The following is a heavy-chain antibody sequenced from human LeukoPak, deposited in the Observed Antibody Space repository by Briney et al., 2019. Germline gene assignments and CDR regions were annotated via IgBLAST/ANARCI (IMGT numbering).Heavy chain of an antibody. CDR3: AKVVLTGYFRGAFDY. D-gene: IGHD3-9*01. CDR2: ISWNSGSI. J-gene: IGHJ4*02. CDR1: GFTFSSYG. V-gene: IGHV3-9*01. Sequence: GGSLRLSCAASGFTFSSYGMSRVRQAPGKGLEWVSGISWNSGSIGYADSVKGRFTISRDNAKNSLYLQMNSLRAEDTALYYCAKVVLTGYFRGAFDYWGQGTLVTVSS.